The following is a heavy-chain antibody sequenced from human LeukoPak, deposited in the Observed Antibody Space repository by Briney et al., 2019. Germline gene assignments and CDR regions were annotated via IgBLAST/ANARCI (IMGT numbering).Heavy chain of an antibody. Sequence: GGSLRLSCAASGFTFSSYAMHWVRQAPGKGLEWVAVISYDGSNKYYADSVKGRFTISRDNSKNTLYLQMNSLRAEDTAVYYCARDDILTGYFPYDYWGQGTLVTVSS. V-gene: IGHV3-30*04. CDR2: ISYDGSNK. CDR1: GFTFSSYA. CDR3: ARDDILTGYFPYDY. D-gene: IGHD3-9*01. J-gene: IGHJ4*02.